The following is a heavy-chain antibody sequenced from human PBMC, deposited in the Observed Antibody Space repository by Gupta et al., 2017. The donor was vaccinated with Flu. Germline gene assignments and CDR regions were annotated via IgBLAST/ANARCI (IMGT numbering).Heavy chain of an antibody. CDR3: ARSATPGSPIDY. Sequence: WIRQPPGKRLEWIGYIYYSGSTNYNPSLKSRVTISVDTSKNQFSLKLSSVTAADTAVYYCARSATPGSPIDYWGPGTLVTVSS. V-gene: IGHV4-59*01. J-gene: IGHJ4*01. CDR2: IYYSGST.